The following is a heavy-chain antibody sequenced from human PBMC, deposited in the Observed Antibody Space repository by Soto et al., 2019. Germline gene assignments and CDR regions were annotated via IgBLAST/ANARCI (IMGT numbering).Heavy chain of an antibody. CDR2: INHSGST. V-gene: IGHV4-34*01. Sequence: SETLSLTCAVYGGSFSGYYWSWIRQPPGKGLEWSGEINHSGSTNYNPSLKSRVTISVDTSKNQFSLKLSSVTAADTAVYYCARVIWVPAASIYYYYYGMDVWGQGTTVTVSS. D-gene: IGHD2-2*01. CDR3: ARVIWVPAASIYYYYYGMDV. CDR1: GGSFSGYY. J-gene: IGHJ6*02.